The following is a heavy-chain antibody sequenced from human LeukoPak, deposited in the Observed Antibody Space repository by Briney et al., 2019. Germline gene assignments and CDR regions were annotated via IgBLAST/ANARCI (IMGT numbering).Heavy chain of an antibody. CDR3: TTEGYSGYDPFDY. CDR1: GFTFSNAW. D-gene: IGHD5-12*01. J-gene: IGHJ4*02. V-gene: IGHV3-15*01. CDR2: IKSKTDGGTT. Sequence: PGGSLRLSCAASGFTFSNAWWSWVRQAPGKGLEWVGRIKSKTDGGTTDYAAPMKGRFTISRDASKNTLSLQMSSLKTEDTAVYWCTTEGYSGYDPFDYWGEGTLVTVSS.